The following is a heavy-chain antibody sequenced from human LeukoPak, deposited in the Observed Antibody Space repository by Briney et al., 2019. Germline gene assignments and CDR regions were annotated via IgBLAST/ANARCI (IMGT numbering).Heavy chain of an antibody. CDR2: IYYSGST. CDR1: GGSISSYY. J-gene: IGHJ4*02. CDR3: ARVIRSSWIDY. D-gene: IGHD6-13*01. V-gene: IGHV4-59*01. Sequence: SETLSLTCTVSGGSISSYYWSWIRQPPGKGLEWIGYIYYSGSTNYSPSLKSRVTISVDTSKNQFSLKLSSVTAADTAVYYCARVIRSSWIDYWGQGTLVTVSS.